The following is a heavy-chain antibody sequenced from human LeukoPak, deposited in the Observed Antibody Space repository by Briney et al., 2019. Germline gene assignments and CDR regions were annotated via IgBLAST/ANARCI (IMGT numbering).Heavy chain of an antibody. J-gene: IGHJ4*02. Sequence: GGSLRLSCAASGFTVSRTYMSWVRQAPGKGLEWVSLFCSGDTTYYADSVKGRFTVSSDDSKNTLYLQMNSLRAEDTAVYYCARDRYLDYWGQGTLVTVSS. CDR2: FCSGDTT. CDR3: ARDRYLDY. V-gene: IGHV3-53*01. CDR1: GFTVSRTY.